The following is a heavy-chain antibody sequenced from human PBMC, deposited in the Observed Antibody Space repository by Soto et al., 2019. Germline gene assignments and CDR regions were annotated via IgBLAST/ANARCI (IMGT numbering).Heavy chain of an antibody. Sequence: QITLKESGPTLVKPTQTLTLTCTFSGISLSTDAVGVAWIRQPPGKALEWLALIYWDDDKRYSPSLKSRLTIIKDTSKNQVDLTMTNMDPVDTATYYCAHRGEVATIISDAFDIWGPGTSVTVSS. CDR2: IYWDDDK. CDR3: AHRGEVATIISDAFDI. CDR1: GISLSTDAVG. J-gene: IGHJ3*02. D-gene: IGHD5-12*01. V-gene: IGHV2-5*02.